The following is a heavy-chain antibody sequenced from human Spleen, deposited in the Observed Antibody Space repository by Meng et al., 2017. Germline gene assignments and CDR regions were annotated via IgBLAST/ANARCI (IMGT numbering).Heavy chain of an antibody. CDR2: INPKSGDT. D-gene: IGHD6-13*01. Sequence: QGQLVQPVAEVKTPGASLKVSCKASGYTFPDYWLHWVRRAPGQGLEWMGRINPKSGDTHYAQRFQGRVTMTGDTSISTAYMELSGLRSDDTAMYYCARDEDISAAGKLFGDYWGQGTLVTVSS. CDR3: ARDEDISAAGKLFGDY. J-gene: IGHJ4*02. CDR1: GYTFPDYW. V-gene: IGHV1-2*06.